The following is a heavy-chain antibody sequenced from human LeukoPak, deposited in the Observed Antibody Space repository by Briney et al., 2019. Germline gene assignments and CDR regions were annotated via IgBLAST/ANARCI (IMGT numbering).Heavy chain of an antibody. D-gene: IGHD6-6*01. V-gene: IGHV3-21*01. CDR3: ARTGQLVRYFDY. Sequence: GGSLRLSCAASGFTFSSYSMNRVRQAPGKGLEWVSSISTSSSYIYYADSVKGRFTISRDNAKNSLYLQVNSLRAEDTAVYYCARTGQLVRYFDYWGQGTLVTVSS. CDR1: GFTFSSYS. CDR2: ISTSSSYI. J-gene: IGHJ4*02.